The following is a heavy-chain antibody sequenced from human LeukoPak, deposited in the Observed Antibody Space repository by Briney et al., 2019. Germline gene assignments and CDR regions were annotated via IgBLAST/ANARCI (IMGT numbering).Heavy chain of an antibody. CDR2: IKHDGSAK. CDR3: ARGFMVGAANWFDP. V-gene: IGHV3-7*01. J-gene: IGHJ5*02. CDR1: GFTFSDYW. Sequence: GGSLRLSCAASGFTFSDYWMAWLRQAPGKGLEWVANIKHDGSAKYFLDSVKGRFTISRDNAQSSLYVQMDNLRAEDTGIYYCARGFMVGAANWFDPWGQGTLVTVSS. D-gene: IGHD1-26*01.